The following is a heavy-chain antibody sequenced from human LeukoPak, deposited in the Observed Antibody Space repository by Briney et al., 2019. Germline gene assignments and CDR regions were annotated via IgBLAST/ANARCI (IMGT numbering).Heavy chain of an antibody. Sequence: GGSLRLSCAASGFIFSNYALVCVRQAPGKGLGSVSSIDSSSSYIYYEDSVKGRFRMSRDDGKNSMYLQMNSLRGEDTAEYCCARAAYPYSSSFDPWGQGTLVTVSS. V-gene: IGHV3-21*01. CDR2: IDSSSSYI. CDR3: ARAAYPYSSSFDP. D-gene: IGHD6-13*01. J-gene: IGHJ5*02. CDR1: GFIFSNYA.